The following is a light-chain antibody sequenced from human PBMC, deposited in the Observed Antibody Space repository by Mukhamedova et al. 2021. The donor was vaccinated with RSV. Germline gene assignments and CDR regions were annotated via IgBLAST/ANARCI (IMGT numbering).Light chain of an antibody. V-gene: IGLV2-14*03. J-gene: IGLJ3*02. Sequence: QHPGEVPKLMIYDVSKRPSGVSNRFSGSKSGNTASLTISGLQAEDEADYYCSAYTSDSIWVFGGWTMLTVL. CDR3: SAYTSDSIWV. CDR2: DVS.